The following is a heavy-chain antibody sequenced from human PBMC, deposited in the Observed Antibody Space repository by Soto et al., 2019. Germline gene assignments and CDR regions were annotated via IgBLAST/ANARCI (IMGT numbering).Heavy chain of an antibody. V-gene: IGHV3-11*05. CDR2: ISSSSSYT. Sequence: QVQLVESGGGLVKPGGSLRLSCAASGFTFSDYYMSWIRQAPGKGLEWVSYISSSSSYTNYADSVKGRFTISRDNAKNSLYLQMNSLRAEDTAVYYCARGPAAALNYFVYWGQGTLVTVSS. CDR1: GFTFSDYY. D-gene: IGHD2-2*01. J-gene: IGHJ4*02. CDR3: ARGPAAALNYFVY.